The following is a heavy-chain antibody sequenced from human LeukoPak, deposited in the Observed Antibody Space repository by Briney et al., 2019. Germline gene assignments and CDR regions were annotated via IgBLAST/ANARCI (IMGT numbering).Heavy chain of an antibody. Sequence: SETLSLTCAVSGYSISSGYYWGGLRQPPGKGLERIGSIYHSGSTYYNPSLRSRVTISVDTSKNQFSLKLSSATAADTAVYNCARKGIQLWLPIDDWGQGILVTVSS. V-gene: IGHV4-38-2*01. J-gene: IGHJ4*02. CDR3: ARKGIQLWLPIDD. CDR1: GYSISSGYY. CDR2: IYHSGST. D-gene: IGHD5-18*01.